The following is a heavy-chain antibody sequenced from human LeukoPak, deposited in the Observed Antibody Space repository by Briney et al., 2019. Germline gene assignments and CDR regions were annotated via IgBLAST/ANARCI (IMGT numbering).Heavy chain of an antibody. CDR3: ARGLATRSQPLLG. V-gene: IGHV1-2*02. Sequence: GASVKVSCKASGYTFTGYYMHWVRQAPGQGLEWMGWINPKSGGTNYAQKFQGRVTITRNTSISTAYMELSSLRSEDTAVYYCARGLATRSQPLLGWGQGTLVTVSS. D-gene: IGHD2-21*02. CDR1: GYTFTGYY. J-gene: IGHJ4*02. CDR2: INPKSGGT.